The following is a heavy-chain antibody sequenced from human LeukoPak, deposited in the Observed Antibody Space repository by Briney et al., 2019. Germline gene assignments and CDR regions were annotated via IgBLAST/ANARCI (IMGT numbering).Heavy chain of an antibody. V-gene: IGHV3-74*03. CDR2: INSDGSST. CDR1: GVSFSNHW. Sequence: GGSLRLSCAASGVSFSNHWRHWVRQVPGKGLVWVSRINSDGSSTSYADSVRGRLPISRDNDKNTLYLQMNSLRDEDTAVYYCTRDVSQSSSWYGEFDYWGQGTQVTVSS. D-gene: IGHD6-13*01. CDR3: TRDVSQSSSWYGEFDY. J-gene: IGHJ4*02.